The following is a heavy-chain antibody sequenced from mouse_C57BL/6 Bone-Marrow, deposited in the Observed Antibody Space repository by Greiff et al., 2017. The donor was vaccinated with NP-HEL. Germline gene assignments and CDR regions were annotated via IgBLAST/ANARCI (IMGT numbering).Heavy chain of an antibody. CDR1: GYAFSSSW. J-gene: IGHJ2*01. CDR3: AGGLPFDY. D-gene: IGHD2-2*01. CDR2: IYPGDGDT. V-gene: IGHV1-82*01. Sequence: QVQLQQPGPELVKPGASVKISCKASGYAFSSSWMNWVKQRPGKGLEWIGRIYPGDGDTNYNGKFKGKATLTADKSSSTAYMQLSSLTSEDSAVYFCAGGLPFDYWGQGTTLTVSS.